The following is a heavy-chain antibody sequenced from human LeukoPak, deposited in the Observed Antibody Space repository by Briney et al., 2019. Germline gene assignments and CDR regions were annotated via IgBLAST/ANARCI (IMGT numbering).Heavy chain of an antibody. CDR1: GGSISSYY. V-gene: IGHV4-59*08. D-gene: IGHD6-19*01. CDR2: IYYSGST. CDR3: ARNPIAVAGDYYYYMDV. Sequence: PSETLSLTCTVSGGSISSYYWSWIRQPPGKGLEWIGYIYYSGSTNYNPSLKSRVIISVDTSKNQFSLKLSSVTAADTAVYYCARNPIAVAGDYYYYMDVWGKGTTVTVSS. J-gene: IGHJ6*03.